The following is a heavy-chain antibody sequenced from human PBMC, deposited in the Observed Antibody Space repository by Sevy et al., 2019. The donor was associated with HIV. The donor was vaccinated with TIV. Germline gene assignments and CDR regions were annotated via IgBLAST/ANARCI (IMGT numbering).Heavy chain of an antibody. Sequence: GGSLRLSCAASGFTFSDYYMSWIRQAPGKGLEWVSYISSSGSTIYYADSVKGRFTISRDNAKNSLYLQMNSLRAEDTAVYYCARDVLGYDFWSGYSHYDYWGQGTLVTVSS. CDR3: ARDVLGYDFWSGYSHYDY. V-gene: IGHV3-11*04. CDR2: ISSSGSTI. D-gene: IGHD3-3*01. CDR1: GFTFSDYY. J-gene: IGHJ4*02.